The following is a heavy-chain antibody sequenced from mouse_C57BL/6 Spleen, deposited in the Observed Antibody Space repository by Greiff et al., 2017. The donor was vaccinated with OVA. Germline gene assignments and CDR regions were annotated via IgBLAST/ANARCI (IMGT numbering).Heavy chain of an antibody. J-gene: IGHJ1*03. CDR2: IYPSDSET. V-gene: IGHV1-61*01. CDR3: ARRATVGYFDV. CDR1: GYTFTSYW. D-gene: IGHD1-1*01. Sequence: QVQLQQPGAELVRPGSSVKLSCKASGYTFTSYWMDWVKQRPGQGLEWIGNIYPSDSETHYNQKFKDKATLTVDKSSSTADMQSSSLAAEDAAVYDWARRATVGYFDVWGTGTTVTVSA.